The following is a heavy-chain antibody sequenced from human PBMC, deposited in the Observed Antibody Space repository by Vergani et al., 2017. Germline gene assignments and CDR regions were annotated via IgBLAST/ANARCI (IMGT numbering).Heavy chain of an antibody. V-gene: IGHV4-34*01. Sequence: QVQLQQWGAGLLKPSETLSLTCAVYGGSFSGYYWSWIRQPPGKGLEWIGEINHSGSTNYNPSLKSRVTISVDTSKNQFSLKLSYVTAADTAVYYCARGRRYCSSTSCRYYYYYYMDVWGKGTTVTVSS. J-gene: IGHJ6*03. D-gene: IGHD2-2*01. CDR3: ARGRRYCSSTSCRYYYYYYMDV. CDR2: INHSGST. CDR1: GGSFSGYY.